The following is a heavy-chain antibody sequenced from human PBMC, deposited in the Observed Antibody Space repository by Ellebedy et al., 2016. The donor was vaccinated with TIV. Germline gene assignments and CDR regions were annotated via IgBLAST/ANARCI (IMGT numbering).Heavy chain of an antibody. J-gene: IGHJ4*02. CDR2: IYNIGSL. V-gene: IGHV4-4*08. CDR3: ARGLYGDHYFYDS. Sequence: SETLSLTCTVSGGSINNYYWTWIRQSPGKGLEWIGYIYNIGSLDYNPSLKSRLTISLDKSKKQFSLKLNSVTAADPAIYYCARGLYGDHYFYDSWGQGALVTVSS. CDR1: GGSINNYY. D-gene: IGHD4-17*01.